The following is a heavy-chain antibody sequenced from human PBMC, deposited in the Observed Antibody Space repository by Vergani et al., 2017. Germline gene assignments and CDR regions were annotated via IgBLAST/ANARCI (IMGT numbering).Heavy chain of an antibody. CDR2: ISSSSSYI. Sequence: VQLVESGGGVVQPGGSLRLSCAASGFTFSSYSMNWVRQAPGKGLEWVSSISSSSSYIYYADSVKGRFTISRDNAKNSLYLQMNSLRAEDTAVYYCARGPSLVYYYDSSGFDYWGQGTLVTVSS. J-gene: IGHJ4*02. CDR3: ARGPSLVYYYDSSGFDY. D-gene: IGHD3-22*01. CDR1: GFTFSSYS. V-gene: IGHV3-21*04.